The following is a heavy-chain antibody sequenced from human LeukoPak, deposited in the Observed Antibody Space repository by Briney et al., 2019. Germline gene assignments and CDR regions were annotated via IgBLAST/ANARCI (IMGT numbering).Heavy chain of an antibody. D-gene: IGHD3-16*01. CDR2: IYTSGST. V-gene: IGHV4-38-2*02. J-gene: IGHJ5*02. CDR1: GYSISSGYY. CDR3: ASWVGNWFDP. Sequence: PSETLSLTCTVSGYSISSGYYWGWIRQPPGKGLEWIGRIYTSGSTNYNPSLKSRVTISVDTSKNQFSLKLSSVTAADTAVYYCASWVGNWFDPWGQGTLVTVSS.